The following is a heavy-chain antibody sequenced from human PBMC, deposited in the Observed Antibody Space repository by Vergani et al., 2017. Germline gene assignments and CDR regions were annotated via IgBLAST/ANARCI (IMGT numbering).Heavy chain of an antibody. J-gene: IGHJ4*02. CDR3: AKDKRGYDDYFDY. CDR2: ISWDGGST. Sequence: EVQLVESGGGLVKRGGSLRLSCAASGFTFSSYSMNWVRQAPGKGLEWVSLISWDGGSTYYADSVKGRFTISRDNSKNSLYLQMNSLRAEDTALYYCAKDKRGYDDYFDYGGQGTLVTVSS. D-gene: IGHD5-12*01. CDR1: GFTFSSYS. V-gene: IGHV3-43D*04.